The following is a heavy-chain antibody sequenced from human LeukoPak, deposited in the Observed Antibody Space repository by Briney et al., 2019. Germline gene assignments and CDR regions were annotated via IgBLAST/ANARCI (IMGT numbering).Heavy chain of an antibody. Sequence: VASVKVSCKASGYTFTRYYIHWVRQAPGQGLGWMGIVNPSGGNARYAQKFQGRVTLTRDTSTSTVYMEVSSLRSDDTAVYYCAREATSRVVPAAAGKDLDYWGQGALVTVSS. V-gene: IGHV1-46*01. J-gene: IGHJ4*02. CDR3: AREATSRVVPAAAGKDLDY. CDR1: GYTFTRYY. D-gene: IGHD6-13*01. CDR2: VNPSGGNA.